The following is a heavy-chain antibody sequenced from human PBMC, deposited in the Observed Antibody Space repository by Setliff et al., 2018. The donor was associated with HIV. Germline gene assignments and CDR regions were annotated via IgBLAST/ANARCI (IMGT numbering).Heavy chain of an antibody. D-gene: IGHD3-22*01. J-gene: IGHJ4*02. Sequence: SVKVSCKASGGTFSSYAISWVRQAPGQGLDWMGGIIPVFGTTNYAQKFQGRVTITADESTSTAYMELSSLRSEETAVYYCARGGVYYYDSSGWSMDYWGQGTLVTVSS. CDR1: GGTFSSYA. V-gene: IGHV1-69*13. CDR3: ARGGVYYYDSSGWSMDY. CDR2: IIPVFGTT.